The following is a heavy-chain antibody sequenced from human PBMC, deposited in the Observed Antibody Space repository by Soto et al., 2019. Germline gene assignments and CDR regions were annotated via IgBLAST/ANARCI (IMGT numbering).Heavy chain of an antibody. Sequence: SETLSLTCTVSGVSISSSSYYWGWIRQPPGKGLEWIGSIYYSGSTYYNPSLKSRVTISVDTSKNQFSLKLSSVTAADTAVYYCARSITIFGVWGQGTPVTVSS. V-gene: IGHV4-39*01. CDR3: ARSITIFGV. CDR1: GVSISSSSYY. D-gene: IGHD3-3*01. CDR2: IYYSGST. J-gene: IGHJ4*02.